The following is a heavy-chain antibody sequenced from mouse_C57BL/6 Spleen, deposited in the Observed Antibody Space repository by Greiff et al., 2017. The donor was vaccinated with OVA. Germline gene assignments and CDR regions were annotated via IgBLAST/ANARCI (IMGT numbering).Heavy chain of an antibody. V-gene: IGHV1-82*01. D-gene: IGHD1-1*01. CDR1: GYAFSSSW. J-gene: IGHJ2*01. CDR2: IYPGDGDT. Sequence: QVQLKESGPELVKPGASVKISCKASGYAFSSSWMNWVKQRPGKGLEWIGRIYPGDGDTNYNGKFKGKATLTADKSSSTAYMQLSSLTSEDSAVYFCARNPHYYGSSLDYWGQGTTLTVSS. CDR3: ARNPHYYGSSLDY.